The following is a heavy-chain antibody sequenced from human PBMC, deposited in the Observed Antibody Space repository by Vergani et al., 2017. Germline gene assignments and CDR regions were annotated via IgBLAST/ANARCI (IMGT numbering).Heavy chain of an antibody. V-gene: IGHV1-2*04. Sequence: QVQLVQSGAEVKKPGSSVKVSCKASGGTFSSYAISWVRQAPGQGLEWMGRIIPNSGGTNYAQKFQGWVTMTRDTSISTAYMELSRLRSDDTAVYYCARELLTSTSCYDYWGQGTLVTVSS. CDR2: IIPNSGGT. D-gene: IGHD2-2*01. CDR3: ARELLTSTSCYDY. J-gene: IGHJ4*02. CDR1: GGTFSSYA.